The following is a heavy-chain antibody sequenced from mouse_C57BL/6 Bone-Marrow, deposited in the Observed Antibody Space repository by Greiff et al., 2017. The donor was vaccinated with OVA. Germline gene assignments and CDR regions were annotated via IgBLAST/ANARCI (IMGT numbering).Heavy chain of an antibody. J-gene: IGHJ3*01. V-gene: IGHV14-4*01. CDR1: GFNIKDDY. CDR3: ANWAWFAY. CDR2: IDPENGDT. Sequence: VPLQQFGAELVRPGASVKLSCTASGFNIKDDYMHWVKQRPEQGLEWIGWIDPENGDTEYASKFQGKATITANTSSNTAYLQLSSLTSEDTAVYYCANWAWFAYWGQGTLVTVSA. D-gene: IGHD4-1*02.